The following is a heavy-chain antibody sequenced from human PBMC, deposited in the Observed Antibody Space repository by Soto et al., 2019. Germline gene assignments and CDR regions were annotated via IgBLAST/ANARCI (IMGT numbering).Heavy chain of an antibody. CDR2: AYHTGST. V-gene: IGHV4-4*02. CDR1: GGSISSSNW. J-gene: IGHJ3*01. CDR3: ASRIALISV. Sequence: QVQLQESGPGLVKPSGILSLTCAVSGGSISSSNWWSWVRQPPGKGLEWIGEAYHTGSTNSNPSLKTRVTSSVDKSKNQFSLKLSSVTAADTAVYYCASRIALISVWGQGTMVTVSS. D-gene: IGHD3-22*01.